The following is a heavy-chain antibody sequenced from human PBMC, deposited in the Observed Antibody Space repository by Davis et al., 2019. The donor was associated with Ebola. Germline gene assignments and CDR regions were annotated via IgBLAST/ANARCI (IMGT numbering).Heavy chain of an antibody. CDR3: AKDSSAIFGVVISGWFDP. Sequence: PGGSLRLSCAASGFTFSSYAMSWVRQAPGKGLEWVSAISGSGGSTYYADSVKGRFTISRDNSKNTLYLQMNSLRAEDTAVYYCAKDSSAIFGVVISGWFDPWGQGTLVTVSS. CDR1: GFTFSSYA. D-gene: IGHD3-3*01. CDR2: ISGSGGST. J-gene: IGHJ5*02. V-gene: IGHV3-23*01.